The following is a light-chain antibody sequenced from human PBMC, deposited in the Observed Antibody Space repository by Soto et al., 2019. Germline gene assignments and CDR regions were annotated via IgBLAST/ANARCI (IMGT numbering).Light chain of an antibody. Sequence: QSALTQPASESGSPGQSITISCTGTSSDVGGYNYVSWYQQHPGKAPKLMIYEVSNRPSGVSNRFSGSKSGNTASLTISGLQAEDEADYYCSSYTSSSTLAFGGGTKLTVL. CDR1: SSDVGGYNY. J-gene: IGLJ3*02. V-gene: IGLV2-14*01. CDR2: EVS. CDR3: SSYTSSSTLA.